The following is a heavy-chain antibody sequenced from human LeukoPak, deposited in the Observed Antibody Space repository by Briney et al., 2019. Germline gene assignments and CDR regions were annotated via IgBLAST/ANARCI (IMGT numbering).Heavy chain of an antibody. J-gene: IGHJ4*02. Sequence: PGGSLRLSCAASGFTVSSNYMSWDRQAPGKGLEWVSVIYSGGSTYYADSVKGRFTISRDNSKNTLYLQMNSLRAEDTAVYYCAREISRQVGMAAAGTEGYYFDYWGQGTLVTVSS. CDR1: GFTVSSNY. CDR3: AREISRQVGMAAAGTEGYYFDY. V-gene: IGHV3-53*01. CDR2: IYSGGST. D-gene: IGHD6-13*01.